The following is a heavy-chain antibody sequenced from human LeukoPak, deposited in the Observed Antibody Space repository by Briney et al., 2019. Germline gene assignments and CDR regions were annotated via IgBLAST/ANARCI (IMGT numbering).Heavy chain of an antibody. D-gene: IGHD1-26*01. CDR1: GGSISSGGYY. J-gene: IGHJ4*02. CDR3: AREAEWELPLQGYYFDY. V-gene: IGHV4-61*02. Sequence: PSETLSLTCTVSGGSISSGGYYWSWIRQPAGKGLEWIGRIYTSGSTNYNPSLKSRVTISVDTSKNQFSLKLSSVTAADMTVYYCAREAEWELPLQGYYFDYWGQGTLVTVSS. CDR2: IYTSGST.